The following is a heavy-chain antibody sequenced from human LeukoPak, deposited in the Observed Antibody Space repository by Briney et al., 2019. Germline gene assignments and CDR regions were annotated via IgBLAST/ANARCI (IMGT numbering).Heavy chain of an antibody. CDR3: AGLPMITFGGVN. Sequence: GGSLRLSCAASGFTFSSYWMSWVRQAPGKGLEWVANIKQDGREKYYVDSMKGRFTISRDNAKNSLYLQMNSLRAADTAVYYCAGLPMITFGGVNWGQGTLVTVSS. CDR1: GFTFSSYW. V-gene: IGHV3-7*03. D-gene: IGHD3-16*01. J-gene: IGHJ4*02. CDR2: IKQDGREK.